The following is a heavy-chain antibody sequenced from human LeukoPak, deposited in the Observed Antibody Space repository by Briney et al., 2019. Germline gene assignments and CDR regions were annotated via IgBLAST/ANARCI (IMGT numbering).Heavy chain of an antibody. CDR3: ARDQMDDSDAFDI. J-gene: IGHJ3*02. D-gene: IGHD5-24*01. CDR2: IYYIGST. V-gene: IGHV4-31*03. Sequence: SETLSLTCTVSGGSISSGGYYWSWIRQHPGKGLEWIGYIYYIGSTYYNPSLKSRVTISVDTSKNQFSLKLSSVTAADTAVYYCARDQMDDSDAFDIWGQGTMVTVSS. CDR1: GGSISSGGYY.